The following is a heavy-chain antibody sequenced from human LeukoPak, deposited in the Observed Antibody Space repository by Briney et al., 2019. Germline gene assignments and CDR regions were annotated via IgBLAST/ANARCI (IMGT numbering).Heavy chain of an antibody. CDR3: ARGGGPPSNFDY. J-gene: IGHJ4*02. CDR2: IHYSGST. CDR1: GGSISSYY. V-gene: IGHV4-59*01. D-gene: IGHD3-16*01. Sequence: SETLSLTCTVSGGSISSYYWSWIRQPPGKGLEWIGYIHYSGSTNDNPSLKSRLTMSVDTSKNQFSLRLSSLTAADTAVYYCARGGGPPSNFDYWGQGTLVTVSS.